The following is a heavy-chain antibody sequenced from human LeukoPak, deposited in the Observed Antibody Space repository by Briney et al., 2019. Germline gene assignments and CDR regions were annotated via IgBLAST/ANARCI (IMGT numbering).Heavy chain of an antibody. D-gene: IGHD6-19*01. J-gene: IGHJ4*02. CDR1: GFTFSSYG. Sequence: GGSLRLSCAASGFTFSSYGMHWVRQAPGKGLEWVAFIRYDGSNKYYADSVKGRFTISRDNSKNTLYLQMNSLRAEDTAVYYCTKGGRRPSGWYDYWGQGTLVTVSS. CDR3: TKGGRRPSGWYDY. CDR2: IRYDGSNK. V-gene: IGHV3-30*02.